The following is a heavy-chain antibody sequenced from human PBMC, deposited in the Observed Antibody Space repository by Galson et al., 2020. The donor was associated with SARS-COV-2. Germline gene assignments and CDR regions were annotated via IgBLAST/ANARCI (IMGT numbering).Heavy chain of an antibody. D-gene: IGHD1-26*01. CDR3: ARPYSGSYSSYFDL. Sequence: TGGSLRPSCAASGFTFSSYGMHWVRQAPGKGLEWVAVISYDGSNKYYADSVKGRFTISRDNSKNTLYLQMNSLRAEDTAVYYCARPYSGSYSSYFDLWGRGTLVTVSS. V-gene: IGHV3-30*03. CDR2: ISYDGSNK. CDR1: GFTFSSYG. J-gene: IGHJ2*01.